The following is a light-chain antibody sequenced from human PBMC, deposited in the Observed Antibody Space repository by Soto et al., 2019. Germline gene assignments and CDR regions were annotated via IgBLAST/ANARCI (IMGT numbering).Light chain of an antibody. CDR2: GAS. CDR1: QNIRSN. Sequence: EIVMTQSPATLSVSPGERATLSCRASQNIRSNLAWYQQIPGQAPRLLIHGASTRATGIPARFSGSGSGTEFTLTISGLQSEDYATYFCQQSYNTPYTFGQGTKLEIK. V-gene: IGKV3-15*01. CDR3: QQSYNTPYT. J-gene: IGKJ2*01.